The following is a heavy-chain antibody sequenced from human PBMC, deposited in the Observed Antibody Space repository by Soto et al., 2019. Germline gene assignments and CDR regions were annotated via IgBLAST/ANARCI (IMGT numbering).Heavy chain of an antibody. CDR1: GYTYTEYA. CDR2: INVGNGNA. CDR3: TSRSARGY. Sequence: QVQFVQSGAEVKKPGASVKLSCKTSGYTYTEYAIHWVRQAPGQGLEWMGWINVGNGNAKYSQRVEGRVTMTRNASDSTVYMEVGSLASKDTAVYYCTSRSARGYRGQRTLVTVSS. V-gene: IGHV1-3*01. J-gene: IGHJ4*02.